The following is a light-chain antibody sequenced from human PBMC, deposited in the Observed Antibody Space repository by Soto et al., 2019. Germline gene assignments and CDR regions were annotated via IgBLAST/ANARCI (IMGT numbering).Light chain of an antibody. CDR2: DAS. CDR1: NSDVGSHNF. Sequence: QSALTQPASVSGSPGQSITISCTGTNSDVGSHNFVSWYQQYPGKAPKLLIYDASTRPSGLSNRFSGSKSGNTASLTISGLQSEDEADYYCCSLTNGATWVFGGGTQLTVL. CDR3: CSLTNGATWV. V-gene: IGLV2-23*01. J-gene: IGLJ3*02.